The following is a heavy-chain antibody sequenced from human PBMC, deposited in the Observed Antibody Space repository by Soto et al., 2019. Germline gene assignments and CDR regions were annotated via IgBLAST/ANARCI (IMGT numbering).Heavy chain of an antibody. Sequence: PGGSLSLSCAASGFPFSTYWMHWVRQAPGKGLVWVSRINSDGSSTSYADSVKGRFTISRDNAKNTLYLQMNILRAEDTAVYYCAILGGGLDSWGQGTLVTVSS. J-gene: IGHJ4*02. CDR2: INSDGSST. V-gene: IGHV3-74*01. CDR3: AILGGGLDS. D-gene: IGHD2-15*01. CDR1: GFPFSTYW.